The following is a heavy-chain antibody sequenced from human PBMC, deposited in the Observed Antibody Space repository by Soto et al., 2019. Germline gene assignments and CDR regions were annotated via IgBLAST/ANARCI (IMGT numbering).Heavy chain of an antibody. CDR2: INPSGGRT. CDR1: GYTFTSYY. V-gene: IGHV1-46*01. D-gene: IGHD3-22*01. J-gene: IGHJ4*02. Sequence: QVQLVPSGAAVKKPGDSVKVSCKASGYTFTSYYIHWVRQAPGQGLEWMGKINPSGGRTSYAQKFQGRVTMTRDTSTRTVDMELSSMRFEDTAGYYCARGSSCHCDYWGQGTLVTAAS. CDR3: ARGSSCHCDY.